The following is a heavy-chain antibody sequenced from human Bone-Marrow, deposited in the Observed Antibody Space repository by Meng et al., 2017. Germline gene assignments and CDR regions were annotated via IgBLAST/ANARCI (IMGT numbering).Heavy chain of an antibody. CDR3: ARDTSLLGKAN. V-gene: IGHV1-69*08. D-gene: IGHD7-27*01. J-gene: IGHJ4*02. CDR1: GGTFSSYT. Sequence: HVQCVQSGAEGKNPGSSVKVSCKASGGTFSSYTISWVRQAPGQGLEWMGRIIPILGIANYAQKFQGRVTITADKSTSTAYMELSSLRSEDTAVYYCARDTSLLGKANWGQGTLVTVSS. CDR2: IIPILGIA.